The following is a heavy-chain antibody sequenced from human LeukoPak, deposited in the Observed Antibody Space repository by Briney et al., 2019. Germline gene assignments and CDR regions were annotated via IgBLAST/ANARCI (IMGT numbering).Heavy chain of an antibody. Sequence: PSQTLSLTCTVSGGSISSGGYYWSWIRQHSGKGLEWIGYIHDSGTRYYNPSLERRLTISVDTSKNQFSVDLSSVTAADTAVYYCARGPDYYFDRSGYNNWFDPWGQGVLVTVSS. J-gene: IGHJ5*02. CDR1: GGSISSGGYY. V-gene: IGHV4-31*03. CDR3: ARGPDYYFDRSGYNNWFDP. CDR2: IHDSGTR. D-gene: IGHD3-9*01.